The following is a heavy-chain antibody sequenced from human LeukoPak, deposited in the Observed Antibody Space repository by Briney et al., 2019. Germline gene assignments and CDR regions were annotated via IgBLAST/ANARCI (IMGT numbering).Heavy chain of an antibody. V-gene: IGHV3-21*01. D-gene: IGHD6-19*01. CDR2: ISSSSSYI. CDR1: GFTFSSYS. CDR3: ARARSSGWLLDY. Sequence: PGGPLRLSCAASGFTFSSYSMNWVRQAPGKGLEWVSSISSSSSYIYYADSVKGRFTISRDNAKNSLYLQMNSLRAEDTAVYYCARARSSGWLLDYWGQGTLVTVSS. J-gene: IGHJ4*02.